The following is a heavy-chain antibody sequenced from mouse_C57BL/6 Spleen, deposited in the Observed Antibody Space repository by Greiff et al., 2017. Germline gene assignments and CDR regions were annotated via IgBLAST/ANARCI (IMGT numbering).Heavy chain of an antibody. Sequence: VKLQQPGAELVMPGASVKLSCKASGYTFTSYWMHWVKQRPGQGLEWIGEIDPSDSYTNYNQKFKGKSTLTVDKSSSTAYMQLSSLTSEDSAVYYCARGDYGSPSYWYFDVWGTGTTVTVSS. D-gene: IGHD1-1*01. J-gene: IGHJ1*03. CDR1: GYTFTSYW. CDR2: IDPSDSYT. CDR3: ARGDYGSPSYWYFDV. V-gene: IGHV1-69*01.